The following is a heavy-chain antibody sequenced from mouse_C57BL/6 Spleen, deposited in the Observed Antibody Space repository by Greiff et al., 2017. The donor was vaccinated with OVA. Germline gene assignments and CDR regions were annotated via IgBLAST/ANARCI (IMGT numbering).Heavy chain of an antibody. D-gene: IGHD1-1*01. J-gene: IGHJ2*01. CDR2: IYPGDGDT. V-gene: IGHV1-82*01. CDR3: ARGKNYYGSSPDY. CDR1: GYAFSSSW. Sequence: QVQLKQSGPELVKPGASVKISCKASGYAFSSSWMNWVKQRPGKGLEWIGRIYPGDGDTNYNGKFKGKATLTADKSSSTAYMQLSSLTSEDSAVYFCARGKNYYGSSPDYWGQGTTLTVSS.